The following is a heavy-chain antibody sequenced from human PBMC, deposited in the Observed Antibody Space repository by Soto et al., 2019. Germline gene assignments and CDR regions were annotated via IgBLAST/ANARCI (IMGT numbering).Heavy chain of an antibody. D-gene: IGHD6-13*01. CDR1: GFTFSSYE. V-gene: IGHV3-48*03. CDR2: ISSSGSTI. J-gene: IGHJ4*02. Sequence: EVQLVESGGGLVQPGGSLRLSCAASGFTFSSYEMNWVRQAPGKGLEWVSYISSSGSTIYYADSVKGRFTISRDNAKNSLYLQMNSLRAEDTAVYYCARLAGGNFRPFDYWGQGTLVTVSS. CDR3: ARLAGGNFRPFDY.